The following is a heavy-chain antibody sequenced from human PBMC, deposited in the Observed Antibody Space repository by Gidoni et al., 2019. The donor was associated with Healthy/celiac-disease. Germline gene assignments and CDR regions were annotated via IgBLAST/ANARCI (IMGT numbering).Heavy chain of an antibody. CDR2: ISGSGGST. J-gene: IGHJ6*02. D-gene: IGHD3-9*01. CDR3: AKDISVGYFDWLLQHYYYYYGMDV. Sequence: KGLEWVSAISGSGGSTYYADSVTGRFTISRDNSKNTLYLQMNSLRAEDTAVYYCAKDISVGYFDWLLQHYYYYYGMDVWGQGTTVTVSS. V-gene: IGHV3-23*01.